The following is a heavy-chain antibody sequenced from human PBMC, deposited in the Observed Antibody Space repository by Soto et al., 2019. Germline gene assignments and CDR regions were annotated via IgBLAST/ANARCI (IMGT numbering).Heavy chain of an antibody. CDR1: GYTFTGYY. CDR2: INPNSGGT. J-gene: IGHJ6*03. V-gene: IGHV1-2*04. Sequence: ASVKVSCKASGYTFTGYYMHWVRQAPGQGLEWMGWINPNSGGTNYAQKFQGWVTMTRDRSISTAYMELSRLRSDDTAVYYCARGGCSGGSCSSLRAYYYYMDVWGKGTTVTVSS. CDR3: ARGGCSGGSCSSLRAYYYYMDV. D-gene: IGHD2-15*01.